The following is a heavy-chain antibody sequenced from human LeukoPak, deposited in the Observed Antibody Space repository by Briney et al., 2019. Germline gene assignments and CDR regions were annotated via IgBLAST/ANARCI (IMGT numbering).Heavy chain of an antibody. CDR1: GFTFSSYA. Sequence: PGGSLRLSCAASGFTFSSYAMSWVRQAPGKGPEWVSAISGSGGSTYYADSVKGRFTISRDNSKNTLYLQMNSLRAEDTAVYYCANGAGAAYYYYYYMDVWGKGTTVTVSS. D-gene: IGHD1-26*01. CDR2: ISGSGGST. CDR3: ANGAGAAYYYYYYMDV. V-gene: IGHV3-23*01. J-gene: IGHJ6*03.